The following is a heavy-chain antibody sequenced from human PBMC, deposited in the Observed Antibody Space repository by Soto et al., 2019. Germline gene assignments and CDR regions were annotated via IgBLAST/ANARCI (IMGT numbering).Heavy chain of an antibody. Sequence: GGSLRLSCVASGFTFGTVAMTWVRQAPGKGLEWVSSIAIASFDSYYAPSVKGRFTTSRDDSKNTLYLQMQSLRADDTAVYYCAKDRSSRYLSRLYFDFWGPGSLVTVSS. CDR3: AKDRSSRYLSRLYFDF. CDR1: GFTFGTVA. J-gene: IGHJ4*02. CDR2: IAIASFDS. D-gene: IGHD3-9*01. V-gene: IGHV3-23*01.